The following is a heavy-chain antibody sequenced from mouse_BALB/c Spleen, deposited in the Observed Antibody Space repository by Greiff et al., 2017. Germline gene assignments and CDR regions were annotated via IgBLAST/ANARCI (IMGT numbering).Heavy chain of an antibody. V-gene: IGHV1-20*02. CDR3: ARTYYGSFYYAMDY. Sequence: VQLQQSGPELVKPGASVKISCKASGYSFTGYFMNWVMQSHGKSLEWIGRINPYNGDTFYNQKFKGKATLTVDKSSSTAHMELRSLASEDSAVYYCARTYYGSFYYAMDYWGQGTSVTVSS. J-gene: IGHJ4*01. D-gene: IGHD1-1*01. CDR2: INPYNGDT. CDR1: GYSFTGYF.